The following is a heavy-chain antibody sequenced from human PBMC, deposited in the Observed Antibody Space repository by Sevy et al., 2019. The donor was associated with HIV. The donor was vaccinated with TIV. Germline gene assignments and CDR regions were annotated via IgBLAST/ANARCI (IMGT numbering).Heavy chain of an antibody. CDR2: IYYSGST. CDR1: GGSVSSGSYY. CDR3: ARAGGYGSGSYYSPYFYYYYGMDV. V-gene: IGHV4-61*01. D-gene: IGHD3-10*01. J-gene: IGHJ6*02. Sequence: SETLSLTCTVSGGSVSSGSYYWSWIRQPPGKGLEWIGYIYYSGSTNYNPSLKSRVTISVDTSKNQFSLKLSSVTAADTAVYYCARAGGYGSGSYYSPYFYYYYGMDVWGQGTTVTVSS.